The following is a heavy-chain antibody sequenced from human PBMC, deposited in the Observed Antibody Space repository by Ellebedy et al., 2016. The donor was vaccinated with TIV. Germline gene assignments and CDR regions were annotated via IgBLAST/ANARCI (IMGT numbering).Heavy chain of an antibody. V-gene: IGHV3-53*01. CDR3: ASIAAAGYGTGY. J-gene: IGHJ4*02. Sequence: GESLKISCAASGFTVSSNYMSWVRQAPGKGLEWVSVIYSGGSTYYADSVKGRFTISRDNSKNTLYLQMNSLRAEDTAVYYCASIAAAGYGTGYWGQGTLVTVSS. CDR1: GFTVSSNY. D-gene: IGHD6-13*01. CDR2: IYSGGST.